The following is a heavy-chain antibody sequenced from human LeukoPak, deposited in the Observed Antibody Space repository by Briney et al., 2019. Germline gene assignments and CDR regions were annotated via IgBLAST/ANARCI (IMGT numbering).Heavy chain of an antibody. CDR3: ARHPDTYYDFWSGYFNWFDP. J-gene: IGHJ5*02. CDR1: GYSISSGYY. Sequence: PSETLSLTYAVSGYSISSGYYWGWIRQPPGKGLEWIGSIYHSGSTYYNLSLKSRVTISVDTSKNQFSLKLSSVTAADTAVYYCARHPDTYYDFWSGYFNWFDPWGQGTLVTVSS. CDR2: IYHSGST. V-gene: IGHV4-38-2*01. D-gene: IGHD3-3*01.